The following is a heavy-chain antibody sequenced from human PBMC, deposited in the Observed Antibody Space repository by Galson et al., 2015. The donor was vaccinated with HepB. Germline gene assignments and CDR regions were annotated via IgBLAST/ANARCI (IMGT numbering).Heavy chain of an antibody. V-gene: IGHV3-30-3*01. CDR3: ARGGDDSSVNVDY. CDR2: MSYDGNNK. J-gene: IGHJ4*02. CDR1: GFIFSSYT. D-gene: IGHD3-22*01. Sequence: SLRLSCAASGFIFSSYTMHWVRQAPGKGLEWVAVMSYDGNNKYYADSVKGRFTISRDNSKNTLYVQMNSLRAEDTAVYYCARGGDDSSVNVDYWGQGTLVTVSS.